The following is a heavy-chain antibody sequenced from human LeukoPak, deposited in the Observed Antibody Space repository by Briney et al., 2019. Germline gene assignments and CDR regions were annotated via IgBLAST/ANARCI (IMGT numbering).Heavy chain of an antibody. V-gene: IGHV1-8*01. CDR2: MNPNSGNT. Sequence: ASVKVSCKASGYTFATYDINWVRQATGQGLEWMGWMNPNSGNTGYAQKFQGRVTMTTDTSTSTAYMELRSLRSDDTAVYYCARERGGSDAFDIWGQGTMVTVSS. CDR1: GYTFATYD. CDR3: ARERGGSDAFDI. D-gene: IGHD5-12*01. J-gene: IGHJ3*02.